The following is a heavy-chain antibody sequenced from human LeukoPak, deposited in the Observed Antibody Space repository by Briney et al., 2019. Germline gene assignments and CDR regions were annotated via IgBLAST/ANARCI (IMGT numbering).Heavy chain of an antibody. Sequence: SETLSLTCTVSGGSISSSSTYWGWIRQPPGKGLEWIGSFYHRGSTYYNSSLKSRVTISVDTSKNQASLKVSSVTAADTAVYYCARHSGGYPYYYYGMDVWGPGTTVTVSS. D-gene: IGHD3-22*01. CDR1: GGSISSSSTY. J-gene: IGHJ6*02. V-gene: IGHV4-39*01. CDR2: FYHRGST. CDR3: ARHSGGYPYYYYGMDV.